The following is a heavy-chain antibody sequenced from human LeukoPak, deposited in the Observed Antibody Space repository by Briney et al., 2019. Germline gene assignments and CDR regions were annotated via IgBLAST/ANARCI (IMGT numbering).Heavy chain of an antibody. J-gene: IGHJ4*02. D-gene: IGHD2-21*02. CDR3: AKDLLAYCGGDCYSMAFDY. CDR1: GFRFSSYG. V-gene: IGHV3-33*06. CDR2: IWYDGSNK. Sequence: PGGSLRLSCASSGFRFSSYGMHWVRPAPGKGLEWVAVIWYDGSNKYYADSVKGRFTISRDSSKNTLYLQMNSLRGEDTAVYYCAKDLLAYCGGDCYSMAFDYWGQGTLVTVSS.